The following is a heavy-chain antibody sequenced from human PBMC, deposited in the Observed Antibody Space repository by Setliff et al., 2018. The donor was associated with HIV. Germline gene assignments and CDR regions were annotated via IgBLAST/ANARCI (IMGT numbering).Heavy chain of an antibody. CDR1: DGSFSAYY. D-gene: IGHD3-10*01. Sequence: PSETLSLTCAVYDGSFSAYYWSWIRQPAGKGLEWIGRIYTSGSTNYNPSLKSRVTMSVDTSKNQFSLKLYSVTAADTSVYYCASVLRYYGSGSYPFGYWGQGTLVTVSS. CDR2: IYTSGST. J-gene: IGHJ4*02. V-gene: IGHV4-59*10. CDR3: ASVLRYYGSGSYPFGY.